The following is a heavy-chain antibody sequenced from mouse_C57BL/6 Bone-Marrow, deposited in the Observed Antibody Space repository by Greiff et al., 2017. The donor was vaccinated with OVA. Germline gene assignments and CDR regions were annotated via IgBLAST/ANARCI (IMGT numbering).Heavy chain of an antibody. CDR1: GYTFTDYY. Sequence: QVQLQQSGPELVKPGASVKISCKASGYTFTDYYINWVKQRPGQGLEWIGWIFPGSGSPYYNEKFKGKATLTVDKSSSTAYMLLSSLTSEDSAVYFCARSGITTVVADWYFDVWGTGTTVTVSS. D-gene: IGHD1-1*01. J-gene: IGHJ1*03. CDR3: ARSGITTVVADWYFDV. CDR2: IFPGSGSP. V-gene: IGHV1-75*01.